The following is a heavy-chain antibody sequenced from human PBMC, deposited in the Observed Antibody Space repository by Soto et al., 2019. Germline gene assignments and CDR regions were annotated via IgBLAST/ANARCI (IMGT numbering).Heavy chain of an antibody. D-gene: IGHD5-12*01. CDR3: SASGYDNFVDY. Sequence: GGSLRLSCAASGFTFSGSAMHWVRQASGKGLEWVGRIRSKANSYATAYTASVKGRFTTSRDDLKSTAYLQMNSLKSDDTAVYYCSASGYDNFVDYWRKGTLVTVSS. J-gene: IGHJ4*02. CDR1: GFTFSGSA. CDR2: IRSKANSYAT. V-gene: IGHV3-73*01.